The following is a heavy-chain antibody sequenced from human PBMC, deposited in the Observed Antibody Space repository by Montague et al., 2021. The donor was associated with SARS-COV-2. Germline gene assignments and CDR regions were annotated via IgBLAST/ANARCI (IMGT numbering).Heavy chain of an antibody. V-gene: IGHV4-59*01. Sequence: SETLSLTCTVSGGSFNNYYWSWIRQPPGKGLEWIGYVHHDGSSGSANYNPSVWSRVTISVDTSKKQFSLHLSSVTPADTAVYFCARVFDNSGYALDYWGQGTQVTVSS. CDR3: ARVFDNSGYALDY. D-gene: IGHD5-12*01. CDR2: VHHDGSSGSA. J-gene: IGHJ4*02. CDR1: GGSFNNYY.